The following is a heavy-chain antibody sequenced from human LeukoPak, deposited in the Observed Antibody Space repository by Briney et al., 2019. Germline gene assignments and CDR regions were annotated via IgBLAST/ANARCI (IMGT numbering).Heavy chain of an antibody. V-gene: IGHV3-11*04. D-gene: IGHD6-13*01. J-gene: IGHJ5*01. Sequence: PGGSLRLSCAASAFIFSDYYMIWLRQAPGKGLEWVSYISNNGRTIYYADSVKGRFTISRDNAKNSLYLQMNSLRGEDTAVYYCARGAAAGIVGWLDPWGQATLVTLSS. CDR2: ISNNGRTI. CDR3: ARGAAAGIVGWLDP. CDR1: AFIFSDYY.